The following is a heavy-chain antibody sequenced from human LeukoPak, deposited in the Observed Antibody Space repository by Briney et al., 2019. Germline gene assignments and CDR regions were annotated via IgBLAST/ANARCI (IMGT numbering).Heavy chain of an antibody. V-gene: IGHV4-34*01. CDR1: GGSISSYY. CDR3: ARLRAVTRSSSWLQVRRRFDY. Sequence: SETLSLTCTVSGGSISSYYWSWIRQPPGKGLEWIGEINHSGSTNYNPSLKSRVTISVDTSKNQFSLKLSSVTAADTAVYYCARLRAVTRSSSWLQVRRRFDYWGQGTLVTVSS. CDR2: INHSGST. D-gene: IGHD6-13*01. J-gene: IGHJ4*02.